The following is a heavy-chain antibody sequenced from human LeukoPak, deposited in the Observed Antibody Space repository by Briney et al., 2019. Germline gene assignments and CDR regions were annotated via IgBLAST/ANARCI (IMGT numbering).Heavy chain of an antibody. CDR3: ASLKLWPTFEI. Sequence: PSETLSLTCSVSGGSISSTSYYWGWIRQPPGKGLEWIGSIYYTGSTYYNPPLKRRVTISVDTSKNQFSLKLSSVTAADTAVYYCASLKLWPTFEIWGQGTMVTVSS. V-gene: IGHV4-39*01. CDR1: GGSISSTSYY. J-gene: IGHJ3*02. CDR2: IYYTGST. D-gene: IGHD5-18*01.